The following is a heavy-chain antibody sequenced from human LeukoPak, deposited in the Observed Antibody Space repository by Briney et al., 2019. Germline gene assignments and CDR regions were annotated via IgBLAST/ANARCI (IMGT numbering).Heavy chain of an antibody. V-gene: IGHV1-2*02. CDR2: INPNSGGT. CDR1: GYTFTGYY. J-gene: IGHJ5*02. CDR3: ARRSYSCSWYVSDWFDP. D-gene: IGHD6-13*01. Sequence: ASVKVSCKASGYTFTGYYMHWVRQAPGQGLEWMGWINPNSGGTNYAQKFQGRVTMTRDTSISTAYMELSRLRSDDTAVYYCARRSYSCSWYVSDWFDPWGQGTLVTVSS.